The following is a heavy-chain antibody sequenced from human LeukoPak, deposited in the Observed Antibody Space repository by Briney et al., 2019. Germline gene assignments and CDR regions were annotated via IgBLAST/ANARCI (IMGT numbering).Heavy chain of an antibody. J-gene: IGHJ6*03. CDR2: IYYSGST. CDR1: GGSISSGGYS. CDR3: ARAKDYYYYYMDV. V-gene: IGHV4-61*08. Sequence: SSETLSLTCAVSGGSISSGGYSWSWIRQPPGKGLEWIGYIYYSGSTNYNPSLKSRVTISVDTSKNQFSLKLSSVTAADTAVYYCARAKDYYYYYMDVWGKGTTVTVSS.